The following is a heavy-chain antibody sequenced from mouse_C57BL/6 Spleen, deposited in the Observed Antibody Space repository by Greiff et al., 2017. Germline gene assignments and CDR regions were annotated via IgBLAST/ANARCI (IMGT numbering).Heavy chain of an antibody. CDR2: IDPSDSET. J-gene: IGHJ3*01. Sequence: QVQLQQPGAELVRPGSSVKLSCKASGYTFTSSWMHWVKQRPIQGLEWIGNIDPSDSETHYNQKFKDKATLTVDKSSSTAYMQLSSLTSEDSAVYYRAWAWDYDAAWFAYWGQGTLVTVSA. CDR1: GYTFTSSW. CDR3: AWAWDYDAAWFAY. V-gene: IGHV1-52*01. D-gene: IGHD2-4*01.